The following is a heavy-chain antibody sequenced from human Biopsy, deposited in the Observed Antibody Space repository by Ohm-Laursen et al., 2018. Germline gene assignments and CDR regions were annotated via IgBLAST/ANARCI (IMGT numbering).Heavy chain of an antibody. V-gene: IGHV1-8*01. D-gene: IGHD3-10*01. CDR1: GYTFTSYE. Sequence: ASVKVSCKASGYTFTSYEINWVRQATGQGLEWMGWMNPDSGNTGYAQKFQGRVTMTRNTPISTAYMEVSSLRSEDTAVYYCARGRNPVWFGEDLDYWGQGTPVTVSS. CDR3: ARGRNPVWFGEDLDY. CDR2: MNPDSGNT. J-gene: IGHJ4*02.